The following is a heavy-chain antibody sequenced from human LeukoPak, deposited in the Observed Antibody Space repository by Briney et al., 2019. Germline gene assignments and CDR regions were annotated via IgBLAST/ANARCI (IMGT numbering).Heavy chain of an antibody. D-gene: IGHD2-2*02. CDR1: GGTFSSYA. CDR3: ARGYCSSTSCYMRNYHYYYMDV. CDR2: IIPIFGTA. J-gene: IGHJ6*03. V-gene: IGHV1-69*05. Sequence: GSSVKVSCKASGGTFSSYAISWVRQAPGQGLEWMGGIIPIFGTANYAQKFQGSVTITTDESTSTAYMELSSLRSEDTAVYYCARGYCSSTSCYMRNYHYYYMDVWGKGTTVTVSS.